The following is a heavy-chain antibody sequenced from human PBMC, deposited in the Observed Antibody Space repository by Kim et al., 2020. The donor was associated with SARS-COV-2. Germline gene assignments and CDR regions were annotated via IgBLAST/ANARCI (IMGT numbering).Heavy chain of an antibody. V-gene: IGHV3-30-3*01. CDR3: ARQKEHYSGTDV. J-gene: IGHJ6*02. Sequence: GGSLRLSCTVSGFTFSAYTLHWVRQVPGKGLEWLAVISYDANKKYYVDSVKGRFTISRDNSNNTLYLQMDSLRAEDTGVYYCARQKEHYSGTDVWGQGTTVTVSS. CDR1: GFTFSAYT. CDR2: ISYDANKK.